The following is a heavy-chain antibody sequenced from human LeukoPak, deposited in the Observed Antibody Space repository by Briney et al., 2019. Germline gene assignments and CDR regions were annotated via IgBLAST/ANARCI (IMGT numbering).Heavy chain of an antibody. CDR2: IYYSETT. CDR1: GGSISSYY. CDR3: ARGVYIAAAQYAY. Sequence: TSKTLSLTCTVSGGSISSYYWSWIRQPPGKGLEWVGHIYYSETTKYNPSLKSRVSISVDTSKNQFSLKLSSVTAADTAVYYCARGVYIAAAQYAYWGQGTLVTVSS. D-gene: IGHD6-13*01. J-gene: IGHJ4*02. V-gene: IGHV4-59*01.